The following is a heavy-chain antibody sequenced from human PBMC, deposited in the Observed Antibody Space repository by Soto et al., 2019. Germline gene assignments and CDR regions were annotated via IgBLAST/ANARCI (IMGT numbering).Heavy chain of an antibody. J-gene: IGHJ4*02. V-gene: IGHV3-11*06. Sequence: QVQLVESGGGLVKPGGSLRLSCTASGFLFTDYYMSWIRQPPGKGLEWLAYIDGSSDYTNSADSVKGRFTIPRDNPKNSVFLQMNNLRADDTAVYYCARDLRFSSTNYFDFWGRGTLVTVSS. CDR2: IDGSSDYT. CDR1: GFLFTDYY. D-gene: IGHD2-8*01. CDR3: ARDLRFSSTNYFDF.